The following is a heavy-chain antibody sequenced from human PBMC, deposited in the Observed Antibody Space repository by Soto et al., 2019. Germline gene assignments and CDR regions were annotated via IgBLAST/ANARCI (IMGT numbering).Heavy chain of an antibody. V-gene: IGHV3-13*01. CDR3: AREGGLRFNMDV. D-gene: IGHD4-17*01. CDR2: IGTAGDT. J-gene: IGHJ6*03. Sequence: GGSLRLSCAASGFTFSSYDMHWVRQATGKGLEWVSAIGTAGDTYYPGSVKVRLTISRENAKNSLYLQMNSLRAGDTAVYDCAREGGLRFNMDVWGKGTTVTVSS. CDR1: GFTFSSYD.